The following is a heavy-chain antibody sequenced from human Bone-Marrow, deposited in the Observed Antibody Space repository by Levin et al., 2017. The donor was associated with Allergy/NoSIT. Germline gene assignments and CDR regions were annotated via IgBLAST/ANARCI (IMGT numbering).Heavy chain of an antibody. J-gene: IGHJ5*02. CDR2: IYPGDSDT. Sequence: GESLKISCKGSGYSFTSYWIGWVRQMPGKGLEWMGIIYPGDSDTRYSPSFQGQVTISADKSISTAYLQWSSLKASDTAMYYCARITLNHDLNNWFDPWGQGTLVTVSS. CDR1: GYSFTSYW. D-gene: IGHD1-14*01. V-gene: IGHV5-51*01. CDR3: ARITLNHDLNNWFDP.